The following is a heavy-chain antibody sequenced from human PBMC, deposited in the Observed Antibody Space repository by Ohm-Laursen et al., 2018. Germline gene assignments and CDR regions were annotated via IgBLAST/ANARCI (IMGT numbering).Heavy chain of an antibody. Sequence: ASVKVSCKASGYTFTDFGISWVRQAPGQGLEWMGWISAYNGNTNYAQKFQGRVTMTRDTSISTAYMELSRLRSDDTAVYYCAKPDYYDSSGYYSWGQGTLVTVSS. CDR3: AKPDYYDSSGYYS. D-gene: IGHD3-22*01. CDR2: ISAYNGNT. J-gene: IGHJ4*02. CDR1: GYTFTDFG. V-gene: IGHV1-18*01.